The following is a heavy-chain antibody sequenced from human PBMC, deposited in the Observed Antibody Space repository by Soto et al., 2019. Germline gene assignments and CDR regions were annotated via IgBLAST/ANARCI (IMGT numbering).Heavy chain of an antibody. CDR1: GSSVSSASYH. Sequence: SETLSLTCTVSGSSVSSASYHWVWIRQPPGKGLQWIGNIYYTGSTNYNPSLKSRVTISVDTSKNQFSLKLSSVTAADTAVYYCARRVGATPPINWGQGTLVTVSS. J-gene: IGHJ4*02. CDR2: IYYTGST. V-gene: IGHV4-61*01. D-gene: IGHD1-26*01. CDR3: ARRVGATPPIN.